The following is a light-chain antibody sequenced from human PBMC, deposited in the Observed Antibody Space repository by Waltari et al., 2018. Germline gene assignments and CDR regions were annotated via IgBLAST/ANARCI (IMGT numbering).Light chain of an antibody. Sequence: QSVVTQPPSASETPGQRVTISCSGSGSHVGRKYVTWYQQVPGTAPKVVIYRNVRRPSGVPDRFSGSKSGTSASLAISGLRSEDEADYYCAVWDDSVSGWVFGGGTKLTVL. CDR2: RNV. J-gene: IGLJ3*02. V-gene: IGLV1-47*01. CDR1: GSHVGRKY. CDR3: AVWDDSVSGWV.